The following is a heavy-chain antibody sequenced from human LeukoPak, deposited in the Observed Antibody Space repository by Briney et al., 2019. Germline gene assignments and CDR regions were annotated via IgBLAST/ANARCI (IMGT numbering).Heavy chain of an antibody. CDR1: GYTFTSYG. V-gene: IGHV1-18*01. CDR2: ISTYNGNT. D-gene: IGHD6-19*01. J-gene: IGHJ3*02. CDR3: AKGITVGGDHDVFDI. Sequence: ASVKVSCKASGYTFTSYGIIWVRQAPGQGLEWMGWISTYNGNTNYAQKFQGRVTMTTDTSTSTAYMELRGLRSDDTAVYYCAKGITVGGDHDVFDIWGQGTMVTVSS.